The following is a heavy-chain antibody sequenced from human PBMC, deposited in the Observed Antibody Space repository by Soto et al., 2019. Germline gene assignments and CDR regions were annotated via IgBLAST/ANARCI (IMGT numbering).Heavy chain of an antibody. D-gene: IGHD6-13*01. CDR2: ISGSGGST. J-gene: IGHJ4*02. CDR1: GFTFSSYA. Sequence: EVQLLESGGGLVQPGGSLRLSCAASGFTFSSYAMSWVRQAPGKGLEWVSAISGSGGSTYYADSVKGRFTISRDNSKNTLYLQLNRLRAEDAAVYYCAKENGYSSSWCEFDYWGQGTLVTVSS. CDR3: AKENGYSSSWCEFDY. V-gene: IGHV3-23*01.